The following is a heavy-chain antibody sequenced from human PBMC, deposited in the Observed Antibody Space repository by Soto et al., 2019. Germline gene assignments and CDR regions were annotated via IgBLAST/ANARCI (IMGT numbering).Heavy chain of an antibody. CDR2: INVDGTTT. CDR3: ARDLTGLVFDY. J-gene: IGHJ4*02. D-gene: IGHD3-16*01. CDR1: GFTFSIYW. V-gene: IGHV3-74*01. Sequence: GGSLRLSCAASGFTFSIYWMHWVRQTPGKELMWVSRINVDGTTTTYADSVEGRFTISRDNAKNTLYLQMNSLRADDTAVYFCARDLTGLVFDYWGQGTQVTVSS.